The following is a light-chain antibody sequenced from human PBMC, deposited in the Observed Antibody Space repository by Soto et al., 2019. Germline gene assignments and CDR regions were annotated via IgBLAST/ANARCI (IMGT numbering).Light chain of an antibody. Sequence: QSALTQPPSASGSPGQSVTISCTGGSSDIGGYNYVSWYQQRPGKVPRLIIYEVTKRPSGVPDRFSGSKSGTSASLAITGLQAEDEGDYYCQSYDSTLSARYVFGTGTKLTVL. V-gene: IGLV2-8*01. CDR2: EVT. CDR3: QSYDSTLSARYV. CDR1: SSDIGGYNY. J-gene: IGLJ1*01.